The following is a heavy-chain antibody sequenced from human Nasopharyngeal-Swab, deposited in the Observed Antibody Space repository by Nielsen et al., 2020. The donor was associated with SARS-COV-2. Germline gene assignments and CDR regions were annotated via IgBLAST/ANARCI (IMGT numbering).Heavy chain of an antibody. CDR2: ISSYKGDT. J-gene: IGHJ4*02. CDR1: GYTFTSFG. CDR3: ATAYGSVSSTEY. D-gene: IGHD3-10*01. V-gene: IGHV1-18*01. Sequence: ASVKVSCKASGYTFTSFGISWVRQAPGQGLEWMGWISSYKGDTHYAHSLQGRITMTTDTSTSTAYLELRSLRSDDTAMYYCATAYGSVSSTEYWGQGTLVTVSS.